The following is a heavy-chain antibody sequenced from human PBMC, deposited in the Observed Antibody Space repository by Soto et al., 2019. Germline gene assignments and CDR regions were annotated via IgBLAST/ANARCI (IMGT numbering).Heavy chain of an antibody. CDR2: IISMFGTT. CDR3: ERDRCNSDGCYSRLNP. D-gene: IGHD2-21*02. V-gene: IGHV1-69*13. Sequence: SLKVSCKASGGSITSYAVSWVRQAPGQGLEWMGGIISMFGTTHYAQKFQGRVTITADESTNTVYMELFRLRSDDTAIYYCERDRCNSDGCYSRLNPWGQGTLVTV. J-gene: IGHJ5*02. CDR1: GGSITSYA.